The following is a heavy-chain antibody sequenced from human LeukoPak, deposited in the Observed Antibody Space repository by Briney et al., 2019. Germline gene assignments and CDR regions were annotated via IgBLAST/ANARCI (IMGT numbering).Heavy chain of an antibody. CDR1: GYSFTSYW. CDR3: ARPRGMITFGGVIVIPDAFDI. J-gene: IGHJ3*02. D-gene: IGHD3-16*02. V-gene: IGHV5-51*01. CDR2: IYPGDSDT. Sequence: GESLKISCKGSGYSFTSYWIGWVRQMPGKGLEWMGIIYPGDSDTRYSPSFQGQVTISADKSISTAYLQWSSLKASDTAMYYCARPRGMITFGGVIVIPDAFDIWGQGTMVTVSS.